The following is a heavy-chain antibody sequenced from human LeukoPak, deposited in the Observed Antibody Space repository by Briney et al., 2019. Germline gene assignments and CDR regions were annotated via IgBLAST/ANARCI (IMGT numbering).Heavy chain of an antibody. CDR2: IYHSGST. CDR1: GYSISSGYY. J-gene: IGHJ4*02. CDR3: AREGPTSFSDY. V-gene: IGHV4-38-2*02. Sequence: SETLSLTCTVSGYSISSGYYWGWIRQPAGKGLEWIGSIYHSGSTYCNPSLKSRVTISVDTSKNQFSLKLSSVTAADTAVYYCAREGPTSFSDYWGQGTLVTVSS. D-gene: IGHD1-1*01.